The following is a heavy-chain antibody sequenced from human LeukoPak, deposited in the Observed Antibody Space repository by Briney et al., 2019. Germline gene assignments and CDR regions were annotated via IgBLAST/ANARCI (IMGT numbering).Heavy chain of an antibody. CDR2: IIPIFGTA. CDR3: AREGGLSSSWFDY. J-gene: IGHJ4*02. CDR1: GGTYSSYA. Sequence: SSVKVSCKASGGTYSSYAISWVRQAPGQELEWMGGIIPIFGTANYAQKFQGRVTITADESTSTAYMELSSLRSEDTAVYYCAREGGLSSSWFDYWGQGTLVTVSS. V-gene: IGHV1-69*13. D-gene: IGHD6-13*01.